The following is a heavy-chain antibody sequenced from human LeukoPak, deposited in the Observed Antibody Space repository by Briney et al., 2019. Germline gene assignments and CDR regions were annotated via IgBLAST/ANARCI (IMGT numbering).Heavy chain of an antibody. CDR3: ARARGARGKDSSGYLY. D-gene: IGHD3-22*01. V-gene: IGHV3-30-3*01. J-gene: IGHJ4*02. CDR2: ISYDGSNK. CDR1: GFTFGSYA. Sequence: GGSLRLSCAASGFTFGSYAMHWVRQAPGKGLEWVAVISYDGSNKYYADSVKGRFTISRDNSKNTLYLQMNSLRAEDTAVYYCARARGARGKDSSGYLYWGQGTLVTVSS.